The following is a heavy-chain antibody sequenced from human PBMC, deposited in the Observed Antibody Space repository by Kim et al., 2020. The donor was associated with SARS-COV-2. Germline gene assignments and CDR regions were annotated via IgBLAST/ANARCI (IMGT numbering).Heavy chain of an antibody. V-gene: IGHV4-39*01. J-gene: IGHJ4*02. Sequence: SGGAYYNPSLKGRVTISVDTSKNQFSLKLSSVTAADTAVYYCARGHAADYWGQGTLVTVSS. CDR3: ARGHAADY. CDR2: SGGA. D-gene: IGHD6-13*01.